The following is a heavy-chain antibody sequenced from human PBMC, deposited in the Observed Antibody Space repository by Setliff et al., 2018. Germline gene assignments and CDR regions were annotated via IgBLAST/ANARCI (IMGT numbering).Heavy chain of an antibody. D-gene: IGHD3-3*01. CDR3: ARDGYYNFWSGPSLAPNWFDP. CDR2: ISSSGSTI. CDR1: GFTFSDYY. V-gene: IGHV3-11*04. J-gene: IGHJ5*02. Sequence: GGSLRLSCAASGFTFSDYYMSWIRQAPGKGLEWVSYISSSGSTIYYADSVKGRFTISRDNAKNSLYLQMNSLRAEDTAVYYCARDGYYNFWSGPSLAPNWFDPWGQGTLVTVSS.